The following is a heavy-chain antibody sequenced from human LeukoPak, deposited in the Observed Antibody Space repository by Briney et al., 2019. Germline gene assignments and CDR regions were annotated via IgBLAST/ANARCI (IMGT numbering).Heavy chain of an antibody. Sequence: GASVTVSCTASGYTFTSNYIHWVRQAPGQGLEWMGMIYPRDGSTSYAQKFQGRVTVTRDTSTSTVHMKLSGLRSEDTAVYYCARDQEGFDYWGQGTLVTVSS. J-gene: IGHJ4*02. CDR3: ARDQEGFDY. CDR1: GYTFTSNY. CDR2: IYPRDGST. V-gene: IGHV1-46*01.